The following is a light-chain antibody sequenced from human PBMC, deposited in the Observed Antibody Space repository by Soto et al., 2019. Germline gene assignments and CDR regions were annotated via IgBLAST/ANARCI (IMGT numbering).Light chain of an antibody. V-gene: IGLV2-23*01. Sequence: SALTQPASVSGSPGQSITISCTGTSSDVGSYNLVSWYQQHPGKAPRLMIYEGNKRPSGVSNRFSGSKSGNTASLTVSGLQAEDEADYYCCSYADSNTWVFGGGTKLTVL. CDR3: CSYADSNTWV. CDR1: SSDVGSYNL. J-gene: IGLJ3*02. CDR2: EGN.